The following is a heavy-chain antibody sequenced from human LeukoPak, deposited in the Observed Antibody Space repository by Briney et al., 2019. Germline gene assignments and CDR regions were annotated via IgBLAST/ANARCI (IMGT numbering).Heavy chain of an antibody. CDR1: GFTFSSYG. J-gene: IGHJ6*02. Sequence: PGGSLRLSCAASGFTFSSYGMHWVRQAPGKGLEWVAVIPYDGSNKYYADSVKGRFTISRDNSKNTLYLQMNSLRAEDTAVYYCARGFDFWSGYYTGSDYYGMDVWGQGTTVTVSS. CDR2: IPYDGSNK. D-gene: IGHD3-3*01. V-gene: IGHV3-30*03. CDR3: ARGFDFWSGYYTGSDYYGMDV.